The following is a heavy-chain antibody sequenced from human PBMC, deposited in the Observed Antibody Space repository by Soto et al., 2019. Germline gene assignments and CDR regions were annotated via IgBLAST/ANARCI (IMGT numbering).Heavy chain of an antibody. CDR1: GGTFSSYT. J-gene: IGHJ4*02. V-gene: IGHV1-69*02. CDR2: IIPILGIA. D-gene: IGHD6-13*01. CDR3: ARLSSSWLFDY. Sequence: QVQLVQSGAEVKKPGSSVKVSCKASGGTFSSYTISWVRQAPGQGLEWMGRIIPILGIANYAQKFQGRVTITADKSTSTAFMELSSLRSEDTAVYYCARLSSSWLFDYWGQGTLVTVSS.